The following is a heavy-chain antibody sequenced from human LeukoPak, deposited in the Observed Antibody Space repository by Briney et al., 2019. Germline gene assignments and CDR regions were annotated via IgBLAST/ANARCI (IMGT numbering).Heavy chain of an antibody. V-gene: IGHV3-7*01. CDR1: GFIFNNYW. D-gene: IGHD2-15*01. CDR3: ARQRRYCSGDNCYQRTFDY. CDR2: IKQDGSEK. J-gene: IGHJ4*02. Sequence: GGSLRLSCDASGFIFNNYWISWVRQAPGEGLEWVANIKQDGSEKYYVDSVKGRFTISRDNAKNSLYLQMNSLRAEDTAVYHCARQRRYCSGDNCYQRTFDYWGQGTLVTVSS.